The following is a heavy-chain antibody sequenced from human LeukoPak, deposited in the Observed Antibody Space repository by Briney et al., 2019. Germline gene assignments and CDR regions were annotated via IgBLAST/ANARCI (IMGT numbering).Heavy chain of an antibody. CDR1: GFTFSSYA. Sequence: GGSLRLSCAASGFTFSSYAMSWVRQAPGKGLEWVSAISGSGGSTYYADSVKGRFTISRDNSKNTLYLQMNSLRAEDTAVYYCASPIWFGELLPFDYWGQGTLVTVSS. CDR3: ASPIWFGELLPFDY. V-gene: IGHV3-23*01. CDR2: ISGSGGST. D-gene: IGHD3-10*01. J-gene: IGHJ4*02.